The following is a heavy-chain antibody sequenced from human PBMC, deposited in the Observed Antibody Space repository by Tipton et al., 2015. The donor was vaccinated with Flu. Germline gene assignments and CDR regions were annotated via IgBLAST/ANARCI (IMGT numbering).Heavy chain of an antibody. Sequence: GLVKPSETLSLICTVSDYSISSGYYWGWIRQPPGKGLEWIGCISHSGRTYYNPSLKSRVTISVDTAKNQFSQRLSSVTATDTAVYYCARRSPVGWVGFHRTSNEGFDIWGQGTMVTVSS. V-gene: IGHV4-38-2*02. J-gene: IGHJ3*02. CDR3: ARRSPVGWVGFHRTSNEGFDI. D-gene: IGHD3-10*01. CDR1: DYSISSGYY. CDR2: ISHSGRT.